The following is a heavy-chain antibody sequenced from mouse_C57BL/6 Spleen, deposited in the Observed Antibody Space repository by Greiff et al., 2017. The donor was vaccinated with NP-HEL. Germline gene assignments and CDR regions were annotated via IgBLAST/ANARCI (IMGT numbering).Heavy chain of an antibody. V-gene: IGHV1-50*01. Sequence: QVQLQQPGAELVKSGASVRLSCKASGYTFTSYWMQWVKQRPGQGLEWIGEIDPSDRYTNYNQKFKGKATLTVDTSSSTAYMQLSSLTSEDSAVYYCARKGPLYAMDYWGQGTSVTVSS. CDR2: IDPSDRYT. J-gene: IGHJ4*01. CDR3: ARKGPLYAMDY. CDR1: GYTFTSYW. D-gene: IGHD3-3*01.